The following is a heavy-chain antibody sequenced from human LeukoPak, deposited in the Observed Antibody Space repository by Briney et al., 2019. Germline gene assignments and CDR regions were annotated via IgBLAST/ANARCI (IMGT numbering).Heavy chain of an antibody. J-gene: IGHJ4*02. Sequence: GGSLRLSCAASGFTFSNYWMSWVRQAPGKGLEWVANVKQDGSTKYYVDSVKGRSTISRDNAKNSLYLQVNSLRAEDTAVYYCARIGYSSSSFDYWGQGTLVIVSS. CDR1: GFTFSNYW. CDR2: VKQDGSTK. D-gene: IGHD6-6*01. CDR3: ARIGYSSSSFDY. V-gene: IGHV3-7*03.